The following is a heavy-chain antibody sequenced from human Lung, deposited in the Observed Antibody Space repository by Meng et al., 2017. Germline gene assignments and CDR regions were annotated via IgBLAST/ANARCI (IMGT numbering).Heavy chain of an antibody. Sequence: QVQLVQSGAEVKKPGASVKVSCKASGYTFTGYYMHWVGQAPGQGLEWMGRINPNSGGTNYAQKFQGRVTMARDTSISTAYMELSRLRSDDTAVYYCASVGACGGDCYTFDYWGQGTLVTVSS. D-gene: IGHD2-21*02. J-gene: IGHJ4*02. CDR1: GYTFTGYY. V-gene: IGHV1-2*06. CDR2: INPNSGGT. CDR3: ASVGACGGDCYTFDY.